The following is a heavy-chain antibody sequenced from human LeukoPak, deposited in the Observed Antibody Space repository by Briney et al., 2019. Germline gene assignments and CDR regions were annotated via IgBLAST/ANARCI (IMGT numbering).Heavy chain of an antibody. J-gene: IGHJ4*02. V-gene: IGHV4-38-2*02. D-gene: IGHD5-18*01. CDR3: ARAGGYGLIDY. CDR2: IYHSGST. CDR1: GYSISSGYY. Sequence: SETLSLTCTVSGYSISSGYYWGWIRQPPGKGVEWIGNIYHSGSTYYNPSLKSRVTISVDTSKNQFSLKVGSMTAADTAVYYCARAGGYGLIDYWGQGTMVTVSS.